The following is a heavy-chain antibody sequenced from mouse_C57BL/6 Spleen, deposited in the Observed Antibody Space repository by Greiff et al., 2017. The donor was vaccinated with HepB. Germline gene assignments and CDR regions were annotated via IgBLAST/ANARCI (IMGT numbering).Heavy chain of an antibody. D-gene: IGHD1-1*01. CDR3: ARVYYGSSYFDV. J-gene: IGHJ1*03. CDR1: GYTFTSYW. Sequence: VKLQQPGAELVKPGASVKMSCKASGYTFTSYWITWVKQRPGQGLEWIGDIYPGSGSTNYNEKFKSKATLTVDTSSSTAYMQLSSLTSEDSAVYYCARVYYGSSYFDVWGTGTTVTVSS. CDR2: IYPGSGST. V-gene: IGHV1-55*01.